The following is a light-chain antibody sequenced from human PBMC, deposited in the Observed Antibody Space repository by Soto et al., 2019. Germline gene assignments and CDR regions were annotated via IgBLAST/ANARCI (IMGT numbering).Light chain of an antibody. V-gene: IGKV3-20*01. CDR2: GAS. CDR1: QSISSTF. J-gene: IGKJ1*01. Sequence: DIVLTQSPGTLSLSPGQRATLSCRASQSISSTFLAWYQQKPGQAPRLLIYGASSRATGIPDRFSGSGSGTEFTLTISSLQSEDFAVYYCQQYNDWRTFGQGTKVDIK. CDR3: QQYNDWRT.